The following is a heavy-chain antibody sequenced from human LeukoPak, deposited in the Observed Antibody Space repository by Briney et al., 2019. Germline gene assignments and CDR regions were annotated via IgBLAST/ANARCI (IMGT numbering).Heavy chain of an antibody. CDR3: AKDQVTTVTTDYYYGIDV. V-gene: IGHV3-30*18. Sequence: GGSLRLSCAASGFTFSSYGMHWVRQAPGKGLEWVAVISYDGSNKYYADSVKGRFTISRDNSKNTLYLQMNSLRAEDTAVYYCAKDQVTTVTTDYYYGIDVWGQGTTVTVSS. CDR1: GFTFSSYG. D-gene: IGHD4-17*01. J-gene: IGHJ6*02. CDR2: ISYDGSNK.